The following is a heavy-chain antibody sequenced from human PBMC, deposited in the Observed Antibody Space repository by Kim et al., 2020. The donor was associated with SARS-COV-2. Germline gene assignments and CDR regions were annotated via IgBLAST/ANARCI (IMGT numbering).Heavy chain of an antibody. Sequence: SETLSLTCTVSGGSISSGGYYWSWIRQHPGKGLEWIGYIYYSGSTYYNPSLKSRVTISVDTSKNQFSLKLSSVTAADTAVYYCARFDYGDGGYFDYWGQGTLVTVSS. CDR1: GGSISSGGYY. D-gene: IGHD4-17*01. CDR2: IYYSGST. CDR3: ARFDYGDGGYFDY. J-gene: IGHJ4*02. V-gene: IGHV4-31*03.